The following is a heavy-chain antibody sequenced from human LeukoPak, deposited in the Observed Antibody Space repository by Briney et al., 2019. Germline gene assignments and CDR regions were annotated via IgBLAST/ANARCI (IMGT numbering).Heavy chain of an antibody. CDR2: IIPIFGTA. CDR1: GGTFSSYA. V-gene: IGHV1-69*13. J-gene: IGHJ6*02. Sequence: SVKVSCKASGGTFSSYAISWVRQAPGQGLEWMGGIIPIFGTANYAQKFQGRVTITADESTSTAYMELSSLRSEDTAVYYCATPAYYYDSSGYYPRDYYYYYGMDVWGQGTTVTVSS. D-gene: IGHD3-22*01. CDR3: ATPAYYYDSSGYYPRDYYYYYGMDV.